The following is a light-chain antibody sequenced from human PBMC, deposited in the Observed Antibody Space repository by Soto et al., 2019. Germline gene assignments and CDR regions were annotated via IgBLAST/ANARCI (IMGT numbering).Light chain of an antibody. CDR2: EVN. Sequence: QSALTQPPSASGSLGQSVAISCTGTSSDVGATDYVSWYHHHSGKAPKLLLYEVNQRPSGVPDGFSGSKSGITASLTVSVLQADDEADYYCISHAGTSNVLGTGTKVTVL. CDR3: ISHAGTSNV. V-gene: IGLV2-8*01. J-gene: IGLJ1*01. CDR1: SSDVGATDY.